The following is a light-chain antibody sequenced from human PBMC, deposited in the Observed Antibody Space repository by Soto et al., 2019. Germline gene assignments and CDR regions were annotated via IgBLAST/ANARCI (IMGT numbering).Light chain of an antibody. CDR2: EVS. J-gene: IGLJ2*01. V-gene: IGLV2-14*01. CDR3: QSYDSGVSASV. Sequence: QSALTQPASVSGSPGQSITISCTGTSSDVGGYNYVSWYQQHPGKAPKLMIYEVSNRPSGVSNRFSGSKSGNTASLTISGLQAEDEADYYCQSYDSGVSASVFGGGTQLTVL. CDR1: SSDVGGYNY.